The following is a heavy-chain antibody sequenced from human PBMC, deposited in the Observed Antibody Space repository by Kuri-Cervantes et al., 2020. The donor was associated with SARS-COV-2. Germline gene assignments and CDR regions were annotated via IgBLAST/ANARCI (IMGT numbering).Heavy chain of an antibody. V-gene: IGHV3-23*01. CDR3: AKDRGSGVTWYYSDY. CDR2: ISGSGGST. D-gene: IGHD2-15*01. J-gene: IGHJ4*02. CDR1: GFTFSSYA. Sequence: GGSLRLSCAASGFTFSSYAMSWVRQAQGKGLEWVSAISGSGGSTYYADSVKGRFTISRDNSKNTLYLQMNSLRAEDTAVYYCAKDRGSGVTWYYSDYWGQGTLVTVSS.